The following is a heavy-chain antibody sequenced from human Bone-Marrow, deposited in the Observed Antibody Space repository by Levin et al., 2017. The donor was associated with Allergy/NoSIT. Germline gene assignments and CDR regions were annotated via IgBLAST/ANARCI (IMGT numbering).Heavy chain of an antibody. V-gene: IGHV4-30-2*01. CDR2: ISHSGSA. J-gene: IGHJ4*02. D-gene: IGHD2-21*01. CDR1: GGSISSGGYS. CDR3: ATAESESPPYLL. Sequence: NPSETLSLTCAVSGGSISSGGYSWNWIRQPPGKGLEWIGYISHSGSAHYTPSLRSRVTILLDRSKNQFSLKLNSVTAADTAVYYCATAESESPPYLLWGQGTLVTVAS.